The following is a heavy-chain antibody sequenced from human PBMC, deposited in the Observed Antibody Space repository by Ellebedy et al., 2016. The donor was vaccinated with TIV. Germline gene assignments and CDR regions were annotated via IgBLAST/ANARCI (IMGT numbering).Heavy chain of an antibody. CDR1: GFTFSSYA. V-gene: IGHV3-23*01. CDR3: AKAPLGGYYYYGMDV. J-gene: IGHJ6*02. CDR2: ISGSGGST. D-gene: IGHD3-10*01. Sequence: GESLKISCAASGFTFSSYAMSWVRQAPGKGLEWVSAISGSGGSTYYADSVKGRFTISRDNSKNTLYLQMNSLRAEDTAVYYCAKAPLGGYYYYGMDVWGQGTTVTVSS.